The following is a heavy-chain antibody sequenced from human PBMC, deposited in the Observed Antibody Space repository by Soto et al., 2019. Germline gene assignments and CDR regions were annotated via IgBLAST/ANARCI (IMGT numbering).Heavy chain of an antibody. J-gene: IGHJ4*02. D-gene: IGHD3-3*01. CDR2: IYWDDDK. CDR3: AHRPIRNYCFWCGYYPFFDY. V-gene: IGHV2-5*02. Sequence: SGPSLVNPPQTLTLTCNVSGFSLRTSGVGVAWIRQPPGKTLEWLALIYWDDDKRYSPSLRDRLTITKDTSNNQVVLTMSDMSPVDTTTYFCAHRPIRNYCFWCGYYPFFDYWRQGIPVTGTS. CDR1: GFSLRTSGVG.